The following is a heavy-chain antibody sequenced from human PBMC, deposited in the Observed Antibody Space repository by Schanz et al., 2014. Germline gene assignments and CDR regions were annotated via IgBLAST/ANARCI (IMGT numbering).Heavy chain of an antibody. CDR2: IDPNSGGT. Sequence: QVQLVQSGAEVKNPGASVKVSCKASGNTLSAYYIHWIRQAPGQGLEWMGWIDPNSGGTNYAQKFQGRVTITADTSTSTAYMELSSLRSEDTAVYYCATCSGGTCHAKPVLDNWGQGTLVTVSS. V-gene: IGHV1-2*02. CDR3: ATCSGGTCHAKPVLDN. J-gene: IGHJ4*02. D-gene: IGHD2-15*01. CDR1: GNTLSAYY.